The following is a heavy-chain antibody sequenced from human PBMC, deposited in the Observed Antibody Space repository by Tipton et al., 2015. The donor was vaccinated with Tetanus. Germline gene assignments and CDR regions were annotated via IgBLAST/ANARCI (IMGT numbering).Heavy chain of an antibody. CDR2: IYYLGNT. CDR1: GISVSTSDYY. V-gene: IGHV4-61*08. Sequence: TLSLTCTVSGISVSTSDYYWSWVRQPPGKELEWIGYIYYLGNTAYNPSLQSRVSMSVNTSKNQFSLRLTSVTAADTAVYYCARGFGSNWYYFDYWCQGTLVTVSS. J-gene: IGHJ4*02. CDR3: ARGFGSNWYYFDY. D-gene: IGHD6-13*01.